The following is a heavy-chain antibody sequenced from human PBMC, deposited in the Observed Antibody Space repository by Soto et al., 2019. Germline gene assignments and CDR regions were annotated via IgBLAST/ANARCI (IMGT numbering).Heavy chain of an antibody. D-gene: IGHD4-4*01. CDR3: AQDSNKYSSLRRGRHFDY. Sequence: EVQLLESGGGLVQRGGSLRLSCAASGFPFSSYVMSWVRQAPGKGLEWVSGISGGGSNTFYADSVKGRITISRDNSKNTLLLQMNSLGAGVTAVYHCAQDSNKYSSLRRGRHFDYWSQGIGVTVSS. CDR2: ISGGGSNT. CDR1: GFPFSSYV. V-gene: IGHV3-23*01. J-gene: IGHJ4*02.